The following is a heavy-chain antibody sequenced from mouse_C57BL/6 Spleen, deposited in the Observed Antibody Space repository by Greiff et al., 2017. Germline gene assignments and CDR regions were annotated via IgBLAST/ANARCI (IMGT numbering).Heavy chain of an antibody. CDR1: GFTFSSYA. V-gene: IGHV5-4*01. CDR3: ARDLLYAMDY. D-gene: IGHD2-1*01. J-gene: IGHJ4*01. CDR2: ISDGGSYT. Sequence: DVMLVESGGGLVKPGGSLKLSCAASGFTFSSYAMSWVRQTPEKRLEWVATISDGGSYTYYPDNVKGRFTISRDNAKNNLYLQMSHLKSEDTAMYYCARDLLYAMDYWGQGTSVTVSS.